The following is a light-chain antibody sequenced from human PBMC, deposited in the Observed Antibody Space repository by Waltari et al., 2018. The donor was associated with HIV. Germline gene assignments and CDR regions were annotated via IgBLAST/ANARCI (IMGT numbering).Light chain of an antibody. CDR3: QQDKSPPIT. V-gene: IGKV1-5*03. CDR1: QTINSW. CDR2: KAS. Sequence: DIQMTQSPSTLSASVGDRVTITCRASQTINSWLAWYQQQPGKAPKLLIYKASTLQSGVPSRFSGSGAGTEFTLTISSRQREDFATYNCQQDKSPPITFGEGTRLEMK. J-gene: IGKJ5*01.